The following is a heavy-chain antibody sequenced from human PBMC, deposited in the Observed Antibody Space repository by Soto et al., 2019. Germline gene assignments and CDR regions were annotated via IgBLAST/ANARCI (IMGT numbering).Heavy chain of an antibody. Sequence: PSETLSLTCTVSGASISSNTYYWAWIRRHTKKGLVCIGSIYFDWSTYYNPSLMSRLTISVDTSKNQLSLELNSVTASDTAVYYCARTSGYYLYDYWGQGTLVTVSS. J-gene: IGHJ4*02. CDR3: ARTSGYYLYDY. CDR2: IYFDWST. V-gene: IGHV4-39*01. D-gene: IGHD3-22*01. CDR1: GASISSNTYY.